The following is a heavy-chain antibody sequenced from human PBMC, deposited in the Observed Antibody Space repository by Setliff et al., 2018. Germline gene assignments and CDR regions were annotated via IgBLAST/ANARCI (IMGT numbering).Heavy chain of an antibody. Sequence: PGESLKISCKGSGYTFTNYWIAWVRQMPGKGLEYMGIIYPADSDTTYSPSFQGQVTISADKSINTAYLQWSSLKASDTALYYCARAHRYFSDTSGYFYDQGRSAFDVWGQGTMVTVSS. V-gene: IGHV5-51*01. D-gene: IGHD3-22*01. CDR3: ARAHRYFSDTSGYFYDQGRSAFDV. CDR1: GYTFTNYW. J-gene: IGHJ3*01. CDR2: IYPADSDT.